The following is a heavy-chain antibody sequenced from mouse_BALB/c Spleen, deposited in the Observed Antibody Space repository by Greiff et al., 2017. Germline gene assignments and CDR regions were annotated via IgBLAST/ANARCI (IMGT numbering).Heavy chain of an antibody. J-gene: IGHJ2*01. CDR1: GYSITSGYY. CDR2: ISYDGSN. CDR3: ARDYGRGFDY. D-gene: IGHD1-2*01. V-gene: IGHV3-6*02. Sequence: EVKLVESGPGLVKPSQSLSLTCSVTGYSITSGYYWNWIRQFPGNKLEWMGYISYDGSNNYNPSLKNRISITRDTSKNQFFLKLNSVTTEDTATYYCARDYGRGFDYWGQGTTLTVSS.